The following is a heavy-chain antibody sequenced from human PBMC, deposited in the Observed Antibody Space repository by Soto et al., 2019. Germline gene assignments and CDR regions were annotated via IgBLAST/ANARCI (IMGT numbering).Heavy chain of an antibody. CDR1: GGYIDSDGAY. Sequence: QVQLQESGPGLVKPSQTLSLTCTVSGGYIDSDGAYWSWIRQSPVEGLEWLGYIYYGGTTYYNPSLNSRVSTSLDTSQNQFSLKLSSVTASDTAIYYCAGGPCVCCSCSYLDLWGRGNLVTVAS. CDR3: AGGPCVCCSCSYLDL. V-gene: IGHV4-31*03. D-gene: IGHD2-2*01. J-gene: IGHJ2*01. CDR2: IYYGGTT.